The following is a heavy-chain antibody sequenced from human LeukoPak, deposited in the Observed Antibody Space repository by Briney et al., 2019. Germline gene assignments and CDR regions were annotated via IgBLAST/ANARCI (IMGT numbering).Heavy chain of an antibody. V-gene: IGHV3-7*01. J-gene: IGHJ4*02. CDR3: ASRIVGTPDYFDY. Sequence: GSLRLSCAASGFTFSSYSMNWVRQAPGKGLEWVANIQQDGNEKYYVDSVKGRFTISRDNAKNSLYLQMNSLRVEDTAVYYCASRIVGTPDYFDYWGQGTLVTVSS. D-gene: IGHD1-26*01. CDR1: GFTFSSYS. CDR2: IQQDGNEK.